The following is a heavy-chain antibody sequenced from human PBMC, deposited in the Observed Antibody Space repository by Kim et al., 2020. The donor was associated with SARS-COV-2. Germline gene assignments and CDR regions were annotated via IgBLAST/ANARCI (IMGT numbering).Heavy chain of an antibody. CDR2: YTSGRT. J-gene: IGHJ4*02. V-gene: IGHV4-4*07. CDR3: ASALGH. D-gene: IGHD3-16*02. Sequence: YTSGRTNYNPSLQSRVTMSVDMSKNQFSLKLSSVTAADTDVYYCASALGHWGQGTLVTVSS.